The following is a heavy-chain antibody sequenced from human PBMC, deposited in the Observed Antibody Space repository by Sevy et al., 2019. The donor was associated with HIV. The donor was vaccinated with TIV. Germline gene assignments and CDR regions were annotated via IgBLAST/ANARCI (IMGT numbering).Heavy chain of an antibody. J-gene: IGHJ5*02. Sequence: ATVKVSCKVSGYTLTELSMHWVRQAPGKGLEWMGGFDPEDGETIYAKKFQGRVTMTEDTSTDTDYMELSSLRSEDTALYYCATVHYYGSSGCHNWFDPWGQGTLVTVS. CDR2: FDPEDGET. CDR1: GYTLTELS. V-gene: IGHV1-24*01. CDR3: ATVHYYGSSGCHNWFDP. D-gene: IGHD3-22*01.